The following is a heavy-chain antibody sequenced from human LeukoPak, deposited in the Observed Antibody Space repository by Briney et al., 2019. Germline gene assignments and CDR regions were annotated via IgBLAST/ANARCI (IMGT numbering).Heavy chain of an antibody. CDR3: AREGVVWSSSWYPYFDY. Sequence: ASVKVCCKASGYTFTSYDINWVRQATGQGLEWMGWMNPYSGNTGYAQKFQGRVTVTTNTSISTAYMELNSLRAEDTAVYYCAREGVVWSSSWYPYFDYWGQGTLVTVSS. CDR1: GYTFTSYD. CDR2: MNPYSGNT. J-gene: IGHJ4*02. V-gene: IGHV1-8*01. D-gene: IGHD6-13*01.